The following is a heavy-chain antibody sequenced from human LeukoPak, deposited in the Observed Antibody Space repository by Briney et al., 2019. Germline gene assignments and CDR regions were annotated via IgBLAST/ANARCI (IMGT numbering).Heavy chain of an antibody. CDR3: ARYYYDRSGFLVKAMDV. CDR1: GDIFINYA. V-gene: IGHV1-69*04. D-gene: IGHD3-22*01. J-gene: IGHJ6*02. Sequence: SVKVSCKASGDIFINYAYSWVRHAPGQGLEWMGRIIPVLDMANSAQEFQDRFTITADKSTDTIYMELRNLRYEDTGVYYCARYYYDRSGFLVKAMDVWGQGTTVSVS. CDR2: IIPVLDMA.